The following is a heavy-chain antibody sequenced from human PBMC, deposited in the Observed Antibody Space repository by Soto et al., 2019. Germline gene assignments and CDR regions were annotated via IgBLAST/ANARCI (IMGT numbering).Heavy chain of an antibody. CDR1: GFTFSSYW. D-gene: IGHD3-22*01. J-gene: IGHJ3*02. CDR2: INSDGSST. V-gene: IGHV3-74*01. CDR3: ARDPYYDSSGYYGDPAFHI. Sequence: EVQLVESGGGLVQPGGSLRLSCAASGFTFSSYWMHWVRQAPGKGLVWVSRINSDGSSTSYADSVKGRFTISRDNAKNTLYLQMNSLRAEDTAVYYCARDPYYDSSGYYGDPAFHIWGQGTMVTVSS.